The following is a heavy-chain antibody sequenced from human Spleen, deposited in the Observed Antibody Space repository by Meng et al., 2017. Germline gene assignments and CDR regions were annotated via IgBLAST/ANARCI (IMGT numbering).Heavy chain of an antibody. CDR3: ARPLKPYCGGDCYYF. CDR2: ISTHNGNA. D-gene: IGHD2-21*02. Sequence: ASVKVSCKPSGYNFPDYYIHWVRQAPGRGLEWMGWISTHNGNANYAQRFQGRVTMTTDTSTSTAYLELRSLRSDDTAVYYCARPLKPYCGGDCYYFWGQGILVTVSS. J-gene: IGHJ4*02. V-gene: IGHV1-18*04. CDR1: GYNFPDYY.